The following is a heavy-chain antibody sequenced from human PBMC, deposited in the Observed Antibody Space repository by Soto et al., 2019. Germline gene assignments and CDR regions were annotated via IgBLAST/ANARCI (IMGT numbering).Heavy chain of an antibody. CDR2: ISYDGSNK. V-gene: IGHV3-30-3*01. CDR1: GFTFSSYA. D-gene: IGHD6-13*01. J-gene: IGHJ1*01. Sequence: GGSLRLSCAASGFTFSSYAMHWVRQAPGKGLEWVAVISYDGSNKYYADSVKGRFTISRDNSKNTLYLQMNSLRAEDTAVYYCASEAGSSWYWAAEYFQHWGQGTLVTVSS. CDR3: ASEAGSSWYWAAEYFQH.